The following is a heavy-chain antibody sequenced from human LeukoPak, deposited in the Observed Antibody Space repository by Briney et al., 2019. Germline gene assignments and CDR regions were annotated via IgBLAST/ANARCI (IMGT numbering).Heavy chain of an antibody. CDR3: ARGLDGSYGHYYYYYGMDV. J-gene: IGHJ6*02. CDR1: GGSFSGYY. Sequence: PSETLSLTCAVYGGSFSGYYWSWIRQPPGKGLEWIGEINHSGSTNYNPSLKSRVTISVDTSKNQFSLKLSSVTAADTAVYYCARGLDGSYGHYYYYYGMDVWGQGTTIIVSS. D-gene: IGHD1-26*01. CDR2: INHSGST. V-gene: IGHV4-34*01.